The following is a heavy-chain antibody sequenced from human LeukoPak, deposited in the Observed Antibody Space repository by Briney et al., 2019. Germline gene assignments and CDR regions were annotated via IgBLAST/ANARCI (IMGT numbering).Heavy chain of an antibody. CDR1: GFSFSTSW. D-gene: IGHD2-21*01. CDR2: IKSDGGER. V-gene: IGHV3-7*01. Sequence: GGSLRLSCAASGFSFSTSWMNWVRQAPGKGLEWIAIIKSDGGERIYVDSVRGRFTISRDNAKNSLHLQMNSLRAEDTAVYYCASGAGWMIESWGQGTQVTVSS. J-gene: IGHJ4*02. CDR3: ASGAGWMIES.